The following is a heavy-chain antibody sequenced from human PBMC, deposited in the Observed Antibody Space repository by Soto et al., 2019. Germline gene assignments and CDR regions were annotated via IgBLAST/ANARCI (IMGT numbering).Heavy chain of an antibody. Sequence: EVQLLESGGGLVQPGGSLRLSCAASGFTFSSYAMSWVRQAPGRGLEGVSAISGSAGSTYYADSGKGRFTISRDNSKNTLYLQMNSLRAEDTAVYYCANATSVLAARQKNAFDIWGQGTMVTVSS. CDR2: ISGSAGST. J-gene: IGHJ3*02. D-gene: IGHD6-6*01. CDR1: GFTFSSYA. V-gene: IGHV3-23*01. CDR3: ANATSVLAARQKNAFDI.